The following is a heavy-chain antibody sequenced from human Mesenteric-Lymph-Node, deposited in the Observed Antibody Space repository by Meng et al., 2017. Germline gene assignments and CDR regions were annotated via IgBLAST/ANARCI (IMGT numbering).Heavy chain of an antibody. V-gene: IGHV4-59*12. CDR1: GGSISSYY. D-gene: IGHD3-3*01. J-gene: IGHJ1*01. CDR3: ARMKYDDAH. CDR2: IYYSGST. Sequence: GSLRLSCTVSGGSISSYYWSWIRQPPGKGLEWIGYIYYSGSTNYNPSLKSRVTIAVDTSKNQFSLKLSSVTATDTAVYYCARMKYDDAHWGQGTLVTVSS.